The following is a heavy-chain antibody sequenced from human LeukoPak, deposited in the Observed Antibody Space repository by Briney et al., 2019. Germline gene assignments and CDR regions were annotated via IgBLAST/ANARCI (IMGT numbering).Heavy chain of an antibody. CDR3: ARPIYGGNSLGYYYYMTS. J-gene: IGHJ6*03. CDR2: ISSSGSTI. Sequence: GGSPRLSCAASGFTFSDYYMSWIRQAPGKGLEWVSYISSSGSTIYYADSVKGRFTISRDNAKNSLYLQMNSLRAEDTAVYCCARPIYGGNSLGYYYYMTSGAKGPRSPSP. CDR1: GFTFSDYY. V-gene: IGHV3-11*01. D-gene: IGHD4-23*01.